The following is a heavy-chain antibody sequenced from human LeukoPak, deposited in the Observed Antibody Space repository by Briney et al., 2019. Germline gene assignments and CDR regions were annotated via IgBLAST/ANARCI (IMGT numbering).Heavy chain of an antibody. V-gene: IGHV3-43*01. CDR1: GFNFDDYT. Sequence: PGGSLRLSCAASGFNFDDYTMHWVRQPPGKGLEWVSFISWDGANTDYADSVKGRFSISRDNSKNSLFLQMNSLRAEDTAVYYCARDGIGAAAGRGDYWGQGTLVTVSS. D-gene: IGHD6-13*01. CDR3: ARDGIGAAAGRGDY. J-gene: IGHJ4*02. CDR2: ISWDGANT.